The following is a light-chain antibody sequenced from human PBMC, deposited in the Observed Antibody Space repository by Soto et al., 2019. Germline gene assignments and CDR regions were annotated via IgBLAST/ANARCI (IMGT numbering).Light chain of an antibody. Sequence: DIQMTQSPSSLSASVGDRVTITCRASQSITTYVNWYQQKPGKAPKLLIYAASSLQSGVPSRFSGSGSGTDFTLTISSLQPEDFATYYCQQSYSIPFTFGPGTKVDIK. CDR1: QSITTY. V-gene: IGKV1-39*01. CDR3: QQSYSIPFT. CDR2: AAS. J-gene: IGKJ3*01.